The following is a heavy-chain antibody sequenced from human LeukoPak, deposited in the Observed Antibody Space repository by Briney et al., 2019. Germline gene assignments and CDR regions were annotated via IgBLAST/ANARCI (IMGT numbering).Heavy chain of an antibody. D-gene: IGHD3-22*01. CDR1: GFTFSSYG. Sequence: GGSLRLSCAASGFTFSSYGMHWVRQAPGKGLEWVAVIWYDGSNKYYADSVKGRFTISRDNSKNTLYLQMNSLRAEDTAVYYCASLKYYYGSSGYSAPGAFDIWGQGTMVTVSS. CDR3: ASLKYYYGSSGYSAPGAFDI. CDR2: IWYDGSNK. V-gene: IGHV3-33*01. J-gene: IGHJ3*02.